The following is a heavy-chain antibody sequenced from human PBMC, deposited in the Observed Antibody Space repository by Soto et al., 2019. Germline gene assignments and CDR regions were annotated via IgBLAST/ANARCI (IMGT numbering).Heavy chain of an antibody. V-gene: IGHV1-18*01. CDR3: ARRFEVVWFDP. J-gene: IGHJ5*02. CDR2: ISAYNGNT. D-gene: IGHD2-2*01. Sequence: GASVKVSCKASGYTFTSYGISWVRQAPGQGLEWMGWISAYNGNTNYAQKFQGRVTITRDTSASTAYMELSSLRSEDTAVYYCARRFEVVWFDPWGQGTLVTVSS. CDR1: GYTFTSYG.